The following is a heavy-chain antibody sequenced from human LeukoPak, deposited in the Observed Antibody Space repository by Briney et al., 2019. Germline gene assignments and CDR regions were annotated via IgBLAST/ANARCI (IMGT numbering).Heavy chain of an antibody. V-gene: IGHV4-30-2*01. CDR1: GGSLSSGGYS. CDR3: ARGDYGDYVFDY. CDR2: IYHSGST. J-gene: IGHJ4*02. D-gene: IGHD4-17*01. Sequence: SQTLSLTCAVSGGSLSSGGYSWRWLRQPPGRGLEWIGYIYHSGSTYYNPSLKSRVTISVDRSKDQFSLKLSSVTAADTAVYYCARGDYGDYVFDYWGQGTLVTVSS.